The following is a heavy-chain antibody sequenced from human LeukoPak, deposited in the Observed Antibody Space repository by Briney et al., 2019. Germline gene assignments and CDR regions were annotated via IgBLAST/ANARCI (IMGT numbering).Heavy chain of an antibody. J-gene: IGHJ4*02. D-gene: IGHD1-1*01. CDR3: AKENRATGTTTFDY. CDR2: ISGGGYNT. V-gene: IGHV3-23*01. CDR1: GFRFSSFA. Sequence: GGSLRLSCAASGFRFSSFAMSWVRQAPGKGLEWVSAISGGGYNTYYADSVKGRFTISRDNSKNTLYLEMNRLSAEDTAVYFCAKENRATGTTTFDYWGQGTLVTVSS.